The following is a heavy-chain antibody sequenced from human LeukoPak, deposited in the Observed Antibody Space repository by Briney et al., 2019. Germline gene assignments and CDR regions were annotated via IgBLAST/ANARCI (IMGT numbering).Heavy chain of an antibody. V-gene: IGHV3-64*01. CDR2: ISSNGGST. J-gene: IGHJ4*02. CDR3: ARVSSSSWDYYFDY. D-gene: IGHD6-13*01. Sequence: PGGSLRLSCAASGFTFSSYAMHWVRQAPGKGLEYVSAISSNGGSTYYANSVKGRFTISRDNSKNTLYLQMGSLRAEDMAVYYCARVSSSSWDYYFDYWGQGTLVTVSS. CDR1: GFTFSSYA.